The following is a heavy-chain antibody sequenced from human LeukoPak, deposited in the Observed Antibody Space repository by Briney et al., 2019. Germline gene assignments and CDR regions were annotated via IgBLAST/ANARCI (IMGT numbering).Heavy chain of an antibody. CDR2: IIPIFGTA. D-gene: IGHD4-17*01. J-gene: IGHJ5*02. V-gene: IGHV1-69*13. Sequence: AASVKVSCKASGGTFSSYAISWVRQAPGQGLEWMGGIIPIFGTANYAQKFQDRVTITADESTSTAYMELSSLRSEDTAVYYCARDPDTTENYNWFDPWGQGTLVTVSS. CDR3: ARDPDTTENYNWFDP. CDR1: GGTFSSYA.